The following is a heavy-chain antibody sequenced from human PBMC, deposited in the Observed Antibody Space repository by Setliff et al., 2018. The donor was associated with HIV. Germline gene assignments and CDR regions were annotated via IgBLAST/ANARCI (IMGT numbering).Heavy chain of an antibody. D-gene: IGHD3-10*01. V-gene: IGHV3-48*03. CDR3: SRDYLYYNMYNGSPVYGMDV. CDR1: GFPFRNFY. J-gene: IGHJ6*02. CDR2: ISIGSGAAI. Sequence: GESLKISCAASGFPFRNFYFNWVRQAPGRGLEWVSSISIGSGAAIYYAESVQGRITVSRANSKNSLYLQMNILRVEDTAVYYCSRDYLYYNMYNGSPVYGMDVWGQGTTVTVSS.